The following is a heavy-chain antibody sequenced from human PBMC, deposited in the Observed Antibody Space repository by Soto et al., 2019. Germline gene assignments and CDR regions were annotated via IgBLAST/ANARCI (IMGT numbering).Heavy chain of an antibody. V-gene: IGHV4-34*01. CDR2: INHSGST. CDR1: GGSFSGYY. D-gene: IGHD6-19*01. CDR3: ARGPAGDSSGWYIRNYYGMDV. J-gene: IGHJ6*02. Sequence: SETLSLTCAVYGGSFSGYYWRWIRQPPGKGLEWIGEINHSGSTNYNPSLKSRVTISVDTSKNPFSLKLSSVTAADTAVYYCARGPAGDSSGWYIRNYYGMDVWGQGTTVTVSS.